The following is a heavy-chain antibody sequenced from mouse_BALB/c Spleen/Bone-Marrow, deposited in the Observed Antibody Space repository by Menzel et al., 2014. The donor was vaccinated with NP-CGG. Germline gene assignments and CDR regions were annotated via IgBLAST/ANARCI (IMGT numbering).Heavy chain of an antibody. D-gene: IGHD2-4*01. V-gene: IGHV5-9-2*01. CDR3: ARHAYYDQTEVSFVY. CDR2: ISGGGSYT. Sequence: EVQLVESGGGLVKSGGSLKLSCAASGFSFNSYGMSWVRQTPEKRLEWVATISGGGSYTFYPDSVKGRFTISRDNAKNNLYLQLSSLRSEDTALYYCARHAYYDQTEVSFVYWGQGTLVTVPA. CDR1: GFSFNSYG. J-gene: IGHJ3*01.